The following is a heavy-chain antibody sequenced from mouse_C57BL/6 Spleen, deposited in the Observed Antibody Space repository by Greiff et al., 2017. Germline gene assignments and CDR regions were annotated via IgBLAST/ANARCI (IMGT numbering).Heavy chain of an antibody. J-gene: IGHJ2*01. CDR3: ARSGGNYHFDY. CDR1: GYAFSSYW. D-gene: IGHD2-1*01. V-gene: IGHV1-80*01. Sequence: QVHVKQSGAELVKPGASVKISCKASGYAFSSYWMNWVKQRPGKGLEWIGQIYPGDGDTNYNGKFKGKATLTADKSSSTAYMQLSSLTSQDSAVYFCARSGGNYHFDYWGQGTTLTVSS. CDR2: IYPGDGDT.